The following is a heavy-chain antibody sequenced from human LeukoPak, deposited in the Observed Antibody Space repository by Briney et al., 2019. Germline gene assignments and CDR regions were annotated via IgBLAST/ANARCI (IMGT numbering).Heavy chain of an antibody. CDR2: IYHSGST. V-gene: IGHV4-38-2*01. J-gene: IGHJ4*02. CDR1: GYSISSGYY. D-gene: IGHD2-2*01. Sequence: KPSETLSLTCAVSGYSISSGYYWAWIRPPPGKGLEWIGSIYHSGSTYYNPSLKSRVTISVDTSKNPFSLKLSSVTAADTAVYYCARRMGVVVPAAYFDYWGQGTLVTVSS. CDR3: ARRMGVVVPAAYFDY.